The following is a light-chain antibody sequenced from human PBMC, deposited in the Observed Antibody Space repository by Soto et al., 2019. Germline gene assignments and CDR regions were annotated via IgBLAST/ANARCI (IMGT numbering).Light chain of an antibody. Sequence: QSVLTQPASVSGSPEQSITISCTGTSSDVGSYNLVSWYQQHPGKAPKGMIYEATKRPSGVSNRFSGSKSGNTASLTISGLQAEDEADYYCCAYAGSGTVVFGGGTKLTVL. J-gene: IGLJ3*02. V-gene: IGLV2-23*01. CDR3: CAYAGSGTVV. CDR2: EAT. CDR1: SSDVGSYNL.